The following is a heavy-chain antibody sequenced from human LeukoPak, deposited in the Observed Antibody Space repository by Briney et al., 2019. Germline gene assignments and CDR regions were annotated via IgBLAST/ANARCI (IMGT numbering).Heavy chain of an antibody. CDR3: ARDLYRGYCTNGVCPSHYMDV. J-gene: IGHJ6*03. V-gene: IGHV1-2*02. D-gene: IGHD2-8*01. CDR1: GYTFTGYY. CDR2: INPNSGGT. Sequence: GASVKVSCKASGYTFTGYYMHWVRQAPGQGLEWMGWINPNSGGTNYAQKFQGRVTMTRDTSISTAYMELSRLRSDDTAVYYCARDLYRGYCTNGVCPSHYMDVWGKGTTVTVSS.